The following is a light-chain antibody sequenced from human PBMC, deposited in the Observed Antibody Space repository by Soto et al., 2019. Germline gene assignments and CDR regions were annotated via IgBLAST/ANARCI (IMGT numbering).Light chain of an antibody. Sequence: TVMTQSPATLSMSPGDRAALSCRASLNVATNMAWYQQKPGQAPRLLIYGASIRATGVAARFTGSGSGTDITLSISNLQSEDFAVNYCHQYNTGLRTFGRGTRVEV. J-gene: IGKJ1*01. V-gene: IGKV3-15*01. CDR2: GAS. CDR3: HQYNTGLRT. CDR1: LNVATN.